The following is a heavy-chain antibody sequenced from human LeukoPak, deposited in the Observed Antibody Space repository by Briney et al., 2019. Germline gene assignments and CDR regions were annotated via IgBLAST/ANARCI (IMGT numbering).Heavy chain of an antibody. CDR3: ARGTGGDSSPGYFDY. J-gene: IGHJ4*02. CDR1: GFTVSSNY. Sequence: GGSLRLSCAASGFTVSSNYMSWVRQAPGKGLEWVSVIYSGGSTYYADSVKGRFTISRDNSKNTLYLQMNSLRAEDTAVYYRARGTGGDSSPGYFDYWGQGTLVTVSS. CDR2: IYSGGST. V-gene: IGHV3-53*01. D-gene: IGHD2-21*02.